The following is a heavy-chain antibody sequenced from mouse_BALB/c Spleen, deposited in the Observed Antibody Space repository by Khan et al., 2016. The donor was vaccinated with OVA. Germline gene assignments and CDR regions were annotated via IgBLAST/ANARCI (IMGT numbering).Heavy chain of an antibody. CDR2: IWGDGST. Sequence: QVQLKESGPGLVAPSQSLSITCTVSGFSLTSYGVSWVRQPPGKGLEWLGVIWGDGSTDYNSALKSRLSISKDNSKSQVFLKMNSLHTDDTARYYCAREIYYDYAYYYAMDYWGQGTSVTVSS. CDR3: AREIYYDYAYYYAMDY. J-gene: IGHJ4*01. CDR1: GFSLTSYG. V-gene: IGHV2-6-7*01. D-gene: IGHD2-4*01.